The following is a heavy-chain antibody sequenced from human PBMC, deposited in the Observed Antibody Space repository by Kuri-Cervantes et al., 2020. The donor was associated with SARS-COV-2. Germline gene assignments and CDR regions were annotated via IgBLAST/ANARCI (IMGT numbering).Heavy chain of an antibody. J-gene: IGHJ4*02. CDR3: ARATLTMNFDY. V-gene: IGHV4-30-2*01. Sequence: SQTLSLTCAVSGGSISNGGYSWIWIRQPPGKGLEYIGYIFHSGTAYYNPSLKSRVAMSADRSKNQFSLNLRSVTAADTAVYYCARATLTMNFDYWGPGARVTVSS. CDR2: IFHSGTA. CDR1: GGSISNGGYS. D-gene: IGHD3-3*01.